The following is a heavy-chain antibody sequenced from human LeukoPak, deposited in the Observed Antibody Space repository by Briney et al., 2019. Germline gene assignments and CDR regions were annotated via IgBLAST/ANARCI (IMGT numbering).Heavy chain of an antibody. Sequence: SVKVSCKASGGTFSSYAISWVRQAPGQGLEWMGRIIPILGIANYAQKFQGRVTITADKSTSTAYMELSSLRSEDTAVYYCARKKAPYYYYMDVWGKGTTVAVSS. V-gene: IGHV1-69*04. J-gene: IGHJ6*03. CDR1: GGTFSSYA. CDR2: IIPILGIA. CDR3: ARKKAPYYYYMDV.